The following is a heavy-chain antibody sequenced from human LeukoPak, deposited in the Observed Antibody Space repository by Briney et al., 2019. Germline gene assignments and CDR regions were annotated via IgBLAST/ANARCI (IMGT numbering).Heavy chain of an antibody. Sequence: GGSLRLSCAASGFTFSSYSMNWVRQAPGKGLEWVSYISSSSSTIYYADSVKGRFTISRDNAKNSLYLQMNSLRAEDTAVYYCASTGATPIAYWYFDLWGRGTLVTVSS. CDR1: GFTFSSYS. V-gene: IGHV3-48*01. CDR2: ISSSSSTI. CDR3: ASTGATPIAYWYFDL. J-gene: IGHJ2*01. D-gene: IGHD1-26*01.